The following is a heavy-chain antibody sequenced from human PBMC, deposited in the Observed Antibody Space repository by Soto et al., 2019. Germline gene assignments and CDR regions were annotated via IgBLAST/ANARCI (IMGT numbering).Heavy chain of an antibody. D-gene: IGHD2-8*02. CDR1: VGSFSGYD. CDR2: INHSGST. CDR3: ARGAYCTRGTCTGGFDP. V-gene: IGHV4-34*01. Sequence: PSETLCLTCAVYVGSFSGYDCSWIRQPPGKGLEWIGEINHSGSTNYNPSLRSRVTISVDTSKNQFSLKLSSVTAADTAIYYCARGAYCTRGTCTGGFDPLGQGTLVTVSS. J-gene: IGHJ5*02.